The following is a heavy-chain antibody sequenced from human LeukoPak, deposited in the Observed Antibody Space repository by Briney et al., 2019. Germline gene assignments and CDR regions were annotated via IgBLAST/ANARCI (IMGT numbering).Heavy chain of an antibody. D-gene: IGHD6-13*01. CDR2: IFHSGST. CDR1: GDSISSGYY. Sequence: SQTLSLTCTVSGDSISSGYYWGWIRQPPGKGLEWIGIIFHSGSTYYNPSLKSRVTISVDTSKNQFSLRLTSVTAADTAVYYCARSNSWLGMGYYYMDVWGKGTTVTVFS. V-gene: IGHV4-38-2*02. CDR3: ARSNSWLGMGYYYMDV. J-gene: IGHJ6*03.